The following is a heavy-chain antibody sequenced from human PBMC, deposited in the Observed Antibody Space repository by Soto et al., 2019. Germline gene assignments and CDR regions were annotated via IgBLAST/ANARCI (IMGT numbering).Heavy chain of an antibody. CDR1: GYTFINFG. CDR3: AKGEGMADY. Sequence: QVHLVQSGAEVKKPGASVKVSCKASGYTFINFGITWVRQAPGQGLEWMGWITPYNGNTNYEQKFQGRVTLTTDTSTSTAYMELRSLRSDDTAVYYCAKGEGMADYWGQGTLVTVSS. J-gene: IGHJ4*02. V-gene: IGHV1-18*01. D-gene: IGHD3-10*01. CDR2: ITPYNGNT.